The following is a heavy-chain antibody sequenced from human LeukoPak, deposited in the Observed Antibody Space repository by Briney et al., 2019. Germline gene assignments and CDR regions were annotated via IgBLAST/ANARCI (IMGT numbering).Heavy chain of an antibody. Sequence: PGGSLRLSCAASGFAFSTYWMHWVRQAPGKGLVWVSRISSDGSSTIYADSLKGRFTISRDSAENTLYLQMNSLRAEDTAVYYCARYNSGHLDYWGRGTLVTVSS. CDR2: ISSDGSST. J-gene: IGHJ4*02. CDR3: ARYNSGHLDY. V-gene: IGHV3-74*01. CDR1: GFAFSTYW. D-gene: IGHD3-22*01.